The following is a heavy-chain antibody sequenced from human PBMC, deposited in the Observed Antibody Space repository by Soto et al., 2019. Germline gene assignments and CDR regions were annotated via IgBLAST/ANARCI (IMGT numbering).Heavy chain of an antibody. J-gene: IGHJ4*02. CDR3: AATWDGYSYGDGVYYFDY. D-gene: IGHD5-18*01. Sequence: QVQLVESGGGVVQPGRSLRLSCAASGFTFSSYGMHWVRQAPGKGLEWVAVISYDGSNKYYADSVKGRFTISRDNSKNTLYLQMNNLRAEDTAVYYCAATWDGYSYGDGVYYFDYWGQGTLVTVPS. V-gene: IGHV3-30*03. CDR2: ISYDGSNK. CDR1: GFTFSSYG.